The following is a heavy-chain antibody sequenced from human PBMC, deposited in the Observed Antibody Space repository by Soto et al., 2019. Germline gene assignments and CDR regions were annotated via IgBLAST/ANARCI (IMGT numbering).Heavy chain of an antibody. D-gene: IGHD1-26*01. V-gene: IGHV4-30-2*01. Sequence: QLQLQESGSGLVKPSQTLSLTCAVSGGSISSGGYSWSWIRQPPGKGLEWIGCIYHSGRTYYNPSLKSRVTIPVDRSKNQFSLKLSSVTAEDTAVYSCASSRGSPVPPDYWGQGTLVTVSS. J-gene: IGHJ4*02. CDR3: ASSRGSPVPPDY. CDR1: GGSISSGGYS. CDR2: IYHSGRT.